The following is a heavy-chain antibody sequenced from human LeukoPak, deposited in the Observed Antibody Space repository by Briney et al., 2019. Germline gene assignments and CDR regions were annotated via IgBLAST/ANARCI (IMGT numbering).Heavy chain of an antibody. CDR1: GGSISSSSYY. Sequence: SETLSLTCTVSGGSISSSSYYWGWIRQPPGKGLEWIGSIYYSGSTCYNPSLKSRVTISVDTSKNQFSLKLSSVTAADTAVYYCASNAYYYDSSGYYRRAEYFQHWGQGTLVTVSS. J-gene: IGHJ1*01. D-gene: IGHD3-22*01. CDR2: IYYSGST. V-gene: IGHV4-39*07. CDR3: ASNAYYYDSSGYYRRAEYFQH.